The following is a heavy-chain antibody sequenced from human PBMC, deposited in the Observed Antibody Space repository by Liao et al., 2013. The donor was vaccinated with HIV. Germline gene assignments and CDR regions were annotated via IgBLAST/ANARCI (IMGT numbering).Heavy chain of an antibody. V-gene: IGHV4-34*01. CDR1: GGSFSGYY. CDR3: ARVSREGTYCSGTSCPLYYFYYMDV. J-gene: IGHJ6*03. CDR2: INHSGST. D-gene: IGHD2-2*01. Sequence: QVQLQQWGAGLLKPSETLSLTCAVYGGSFSGYYWSWIRQPPGKGLEWIGEINHSGSTNYNPSLKSLFTISVDTSKNHFSLKLSSVTAADTAVYYCARVSREGTYCSGTSCPLYYFYYMDVWGKGTTVTVSS.